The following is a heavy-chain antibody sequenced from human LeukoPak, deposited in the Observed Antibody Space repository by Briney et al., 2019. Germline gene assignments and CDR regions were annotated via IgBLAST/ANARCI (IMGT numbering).Heavy chain of an antibody. V-gene: IGHV3-7*01. Sequence: GGSLRLSCASSGFNFGAYWMSWVRQPPGKGLEWVANIMQDGSEKYYVDSVKGRFTISRDNAKNSLFLQMNSLRVDDTAVYYCARVAAGYEFPFDYWGQGTLVTVSS. CDR3: ARVAAGYEFPFDY. CDR2: IMQDGSEK. J-gene: IGHJ4*02. CDR1: GFNFGAYW. D-gene: IGHD3-3*01.